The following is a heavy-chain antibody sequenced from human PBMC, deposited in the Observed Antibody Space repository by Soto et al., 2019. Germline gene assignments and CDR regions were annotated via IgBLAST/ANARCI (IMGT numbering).Heavy chain of an antibody. D-gene: IGHD5-12*01. CDR2: INPNSGGT. Sequence: ASVKVSCKASGYTFTGYYMHWVRQAPGQGLEWMGWINPNSGGTNYAQKFQGRVTMTRDTSISTAYMELSRLRSDDTAVYYCALVSGYDSPIDYWGQGTLVTVSS. J-gene: IGHJ4*02. CDR3: ALVSGYDSPIDY. V-gene: IGHV1-2*02. CDR1: GYTFTGYY.